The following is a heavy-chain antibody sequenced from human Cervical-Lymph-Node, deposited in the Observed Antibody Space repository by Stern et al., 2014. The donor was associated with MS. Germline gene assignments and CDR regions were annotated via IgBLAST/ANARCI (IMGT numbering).Heavy chain of an antibody. CDR1: GLIFSSFG. Sequence: QVQLVESGGGVVQPGGSLRLSCEVSGLIFSSFGMHWVRQPPGKGLEWVAFISYDGSNKYCADSMKDRFTISRDNSRNTLYLQMNSLRVEDTAVYYCAKFSFYDSSGFDYWGQGTLVTVSS. J-gene: IGHJ4*02. D-gene: IGHD3-22*01. V-gene: IGHV3-30*18. CDR2: ISYDGSNK. CDR3: AKFSFYDSSGFDY.